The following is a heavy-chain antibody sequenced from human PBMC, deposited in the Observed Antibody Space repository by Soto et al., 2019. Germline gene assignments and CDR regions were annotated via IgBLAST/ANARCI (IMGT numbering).Heavy chain of an antibody. CDR2: IYYSGRT. CDR3: ARQRTSDVSHACFDV. J-gene: IGHJ4*02. V-gene: IGHV4-39*01. CDR1: GDSINSSSYY. D-gene: IGHD3-10*01. Sequence: SETLSLTCTVTGDSINSSSYYWGWIRRPPGKGLEWIGSIYYSGRTYNNPSLRSRVSMSIDTSKDQFSLKLKSVTAADAALYLCARQRTSDVSHACFDVWGQGSLVTVSS.